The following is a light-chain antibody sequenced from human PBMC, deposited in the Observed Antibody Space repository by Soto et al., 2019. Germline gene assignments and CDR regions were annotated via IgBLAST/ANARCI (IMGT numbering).Light chain of an antibody. J-gene: IGKJ4*01. CDR1: QGIRSY. V-gene: IGKV1D-8*01. CDR3: QQYYSFLLT. Sequence: VIWMTQSPSLLSASTGDRVTISCRMSQGIRSYLAWYQQKPGKAPELLIYAASILQSGVPSRFSGSGSGTDFNRTISCLQSEDFATYYCQQYYSFLLTFGGGTKVEIK. CDR2: AAS.